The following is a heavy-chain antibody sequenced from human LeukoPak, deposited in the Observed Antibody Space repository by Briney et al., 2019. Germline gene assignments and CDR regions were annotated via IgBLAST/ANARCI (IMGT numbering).Heavy chain of an antibody. J-gene: IGHJ4*02. CDR2: IRYDGRNK. V-gene: IGHV3-30*02. D-gene: IGHD1/OR15-1a*01. Sequence: GGSLRLSCAASGFTFSNYGMHWVRQVPGKGLEWLAFIRYDGRNKYHANSVRGRFTISRDNSKNTLHLQMSSLRAEDTAVYYCAKYNGQLLEQWYYDYWGQGTLVTVSS. CDR3: AKYNGQLLEQWYYDY. CDR1: GFTFSNYG.